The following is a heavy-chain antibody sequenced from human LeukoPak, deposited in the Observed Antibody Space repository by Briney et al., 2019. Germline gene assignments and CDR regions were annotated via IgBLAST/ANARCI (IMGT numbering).Heavy chain of an antibody. V-gene: IGHV4-39*07. CDR3: ARSCGGDCPYYFDY. CDR2: IYYSGST. D-gene: IGHD2-21*02. Sequence: PSETLSLTCTVSGGSISSSSYYWGWIRQPPGKGLEWIGSIYYSGSTYYNPSLKSRVTISVDTSKNQFSLKLSSVTAADTAVYYCARSCGGDCPYYFDYWGQGTLVTVSS. CDR1: GGSISSSSYY. J-gene: IGHJ4*02.